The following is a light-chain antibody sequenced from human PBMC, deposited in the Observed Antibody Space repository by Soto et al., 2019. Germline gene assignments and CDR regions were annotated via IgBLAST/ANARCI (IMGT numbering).Light chain of an antibody. Sequence: DIQMTQSPSALSASVGDRVTITCRASQSISSWLAWYQQKPGKVPRLLIYDASYLERGVPSRFSGSGSGTEFTLTISDLQPDDLATYYSQQYNNFWTFGPGTKVEI. V-gene: IGKV1-5*01. CDR1: QSISSW. CDR3: QQYNNFWT. CDR2: DAS. J-gene: IGKJ1*01.